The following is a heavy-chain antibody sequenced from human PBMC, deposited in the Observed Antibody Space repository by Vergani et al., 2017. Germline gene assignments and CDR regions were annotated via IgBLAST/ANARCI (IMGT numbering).Heavy chain of an antibody. Sequence: EVQLVESGGGLIQPGGSLRLSCAASGFTVSSNYMSWVRQAPGKGLEWVSVIYSGGSTYYADSVKGRFTISRDNSKNTLYLQMNRLRAEDTAVYYCARASSSWAMGNWGQGTLVTVSS. D-gene: IGHD6-13*01. CDR2: IYSGGST. CDR1: GFTVSSNY. CDR3: ARASSSWAMGN. J-gene: IGHJ4*02. V-gene: IGHV3-53*01.